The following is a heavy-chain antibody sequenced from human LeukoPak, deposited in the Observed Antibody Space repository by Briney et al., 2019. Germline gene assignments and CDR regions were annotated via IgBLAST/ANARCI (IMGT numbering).Heavy chain of an antibody. CDR3: AAMVRRVITGYYGMDV. CDR2: TYYRSKWYN. D-gene: IGHD3-10*01. J-gene: IGHJ6*02. CDR1: GDSVSSNSAA. V-gene: IGHV6-1*01. Sequence: SQTLSLTCAISGDSVSSNSAAWNWIRQSPSRGLEWLGRTYYRSKWYNDYAVSVKSRITINPDTSKNQFSLQLNSVTPEDTAVYYCAAMVRRVITGYYGMDVWGQGTTVTVSS.